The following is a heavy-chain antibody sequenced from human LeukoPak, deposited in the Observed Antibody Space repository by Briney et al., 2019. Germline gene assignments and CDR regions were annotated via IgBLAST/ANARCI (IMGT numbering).Heavy chain of an antibody. Sequence: GGSLRLSCAASGFXVSSKYITWVRQAPGKGLEWVSVIYSGGSTYYADSVKGRFTISRDNSKNTLYLQMNSLRAEDTAVYYCARGDDAFDIWGQGTMVTVSS. CDR2: IYSGGST. J-gene: IGHJ3*02. CDR3: ARGDDAFDI. V-gene: IGHV3-66*01. CDR1: GFXVSSKY.